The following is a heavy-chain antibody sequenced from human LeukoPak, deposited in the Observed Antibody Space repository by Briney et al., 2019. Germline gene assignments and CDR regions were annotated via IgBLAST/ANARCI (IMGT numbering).Heavy chain of an antibody. V-gene: IGHV4-59*01. Sequence: SETLSLTCTVSGYSISSGYYWSWVRPPPGKGLEWIGYISYSGSTDYNPSLKSRLTISVDRSKNQFSLKMRSVTAADTAVYYCARSFPITLIRGGFDYWGQGTLVTVSS. CDR1: GYSISSGYY. D-gene: IGHD3-10*01. CDR2: ISYSGST. CDR3: ARSFPITLIRGGFDY. J-gene: IGHJ4*02.